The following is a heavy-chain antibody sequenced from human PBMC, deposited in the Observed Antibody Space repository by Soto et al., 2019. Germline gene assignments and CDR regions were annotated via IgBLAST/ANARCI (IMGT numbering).Heavy chain of an antibody. CDR3: ARKYSSGWYPSTVGVDDAFDI. Sequence: GGSLRLSCAASGFTFSDYYMSWIRQAPGKGLEWVSYISSSGSTIYYADSVKGRFTISRDNAKNSLYLQMNSLRAEDTAVYYCARKYSSGWYPSTVGVDDAFDIWGQGTMVTVSS. J-gene: IGHJ3*02. V-gene: IGHV3-11*01. CDR1: GFTFSDYY. D-gene: IGHD6-19*01. CDR2: ISSSGSTI.